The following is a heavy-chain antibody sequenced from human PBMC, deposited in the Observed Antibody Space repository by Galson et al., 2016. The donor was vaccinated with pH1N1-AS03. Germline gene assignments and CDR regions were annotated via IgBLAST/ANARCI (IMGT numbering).Heavy chain of an antibody. D-gene: IGHD6-13*01. CDR1: GFIFSNHG. J-gene: IGHJ4*02. V-gene: IGHV3-64*04. Sequence: SLRLSCAASGFIFSNHGMHWARQAPGKGPEFVARISSDGGSTYYADSVRGRFTISRDNSKNTLYLQMNSLRTDDTAVYYCANREKAATGQFDYWGQGTLVTVSS. CDR3: ANREKAATGQFDY. CDR2: ISSDGGST.